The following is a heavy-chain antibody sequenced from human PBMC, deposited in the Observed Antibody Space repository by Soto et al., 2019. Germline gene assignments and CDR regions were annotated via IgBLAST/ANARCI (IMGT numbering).Heavy chain of an antibody. CDR2: IGFDGTNI. Sequence: QGQLVESGGGVVQPGRSLRLSCVASGFDFKTYGMHWVRQAPGKGLEWVAVIGFDGTNIHYSDSVRGRFSISRDNSENTVSLQMNSLRVEDTALYYCVRTACVINNCSYRGVRWGQVTLVTV. D-gene: IGHD1-20*01. J-gene: IGHJ4*02. V-gene: IGHV3-33*01. CDR1: GFDFKTYG. CDR3: VRTACVINNCSYRGVR.